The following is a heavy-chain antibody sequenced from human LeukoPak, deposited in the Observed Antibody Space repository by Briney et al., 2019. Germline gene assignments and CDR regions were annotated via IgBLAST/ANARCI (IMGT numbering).Heavy chain of an antibody. CDR3: ARALWLWANDY. D-gene: IGHD3-22*01. J-gene: IGHJ4*02. Sequence: GRSLRLSCAASGFTFSSYAMHWVRQAPGKGLEWVAVISYDGSNKYYADSVKGRFTISRDNSKNTLYLQMNSLRAEDTAVYYCARALWLWANDYWGQGTLVTVSS. CDR2: ISYDGSNK. CDR1: GFTFSSYA. V-gene: IGHV3-30-3*01.